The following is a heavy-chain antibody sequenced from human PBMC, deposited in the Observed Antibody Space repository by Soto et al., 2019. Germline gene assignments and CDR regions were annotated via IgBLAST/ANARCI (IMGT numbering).Heavy chain of an antibody. D-gene: IGHD4-17*01. CDR3: AGGPDYEGYFDY. J-gene: IGHJ4*02. V-gene: IGHV1-69*12. CDR2: IILPFGTP. Sequence: QVRLVQSEAEVKKPGSSVKVSCKASGGSFSNNAISWVRQAPGQGLEWMGVIILPFGTPNYAQTFQGRVTITADESMTTAYMELSGLRSEDTAVYYCAGGPDYEGYFDYWGRGTLVTVSS. CDR1: GGSFSNNA.